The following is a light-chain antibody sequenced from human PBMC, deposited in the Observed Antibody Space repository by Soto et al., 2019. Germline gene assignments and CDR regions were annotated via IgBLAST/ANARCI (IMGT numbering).Light chain of an antibody. J-gene: IGLJ3*02. V-gene: IGLV1-51*01. CDR2: DNN. CDR1: SPNIGNNY. CDR3: GTWDSSLSAGV. Sequence: QSVLTQPPSVSPAPGQTVTISRSGSSPNIGNNYVSWYQHLPGTAPKLLIYDNNNRPSGIPNRFSGSKSGTSATLGITGLPTGDEADYYCGTWDSSLSAGVFGGGTKLAVL.